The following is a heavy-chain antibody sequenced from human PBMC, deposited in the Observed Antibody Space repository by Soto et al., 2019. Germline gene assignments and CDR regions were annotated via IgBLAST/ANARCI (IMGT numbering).Heavy chain of an antibody. V-gene: IGHV3-30-3*01. CDR1: GFTFSSYS. J-gene: IGHJ4*02. D-gene: IGHD3-9*01. CDR3: ARGSTVDILTGLPGY. Sequence: GGSLRLSXAASGFTFSSYSMHWVRQAPGKGLEWVAVISYDGSNKYNADSVKGRFTISRDNSKNTLYLQMYSLRAEDTAVYYGARGSTVDILTGLPGYWSQGTLVTVSS. CDR2: ISYDGSNK.